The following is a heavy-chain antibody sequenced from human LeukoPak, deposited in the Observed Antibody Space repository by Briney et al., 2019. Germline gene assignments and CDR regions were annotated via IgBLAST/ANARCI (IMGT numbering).Heavy chain of an antibody. CDR3: AKDYDSSGYFDY. D-gene: IGHD3-22*01. Sequence: RPGGSLRLSCAASGFTFSSYAMHWVRQAPGKGLEWVAVISYDGSNKYYADSVKGRFTISRDNSKNTLYLQMNSLRAEDTAVYYCAKDYDSSGYFDYWGQGTLVTVSS. CDR1: GFTFSSYA. CDR2: ISYDGSNK. V-gene: IGHV3-30-3*01. J-gene: IGHJ4*02.